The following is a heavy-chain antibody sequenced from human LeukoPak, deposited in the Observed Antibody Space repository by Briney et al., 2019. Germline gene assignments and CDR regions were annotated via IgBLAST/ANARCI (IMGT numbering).Heavy chain of an antibody. CDR1: GGTFSSYA. D-gene: IGHD3-10*01. CDR3: ARGSLWFGEFYRYYYYGMDV. CDR2: IIPIFGTA. Sequence: SVKVSCKASGGTFSSYAISWVRQAPGQGLEWMGGIIPIFGTANYAQKFQGRVTITADESTSTAYMELSSLRSEDTAVYYCARGSLWFGEFYRYYYYGMDVWGQGNTVTVSS. V-gene: IGHV1-69*13. J-gene: IGHJ6*02.